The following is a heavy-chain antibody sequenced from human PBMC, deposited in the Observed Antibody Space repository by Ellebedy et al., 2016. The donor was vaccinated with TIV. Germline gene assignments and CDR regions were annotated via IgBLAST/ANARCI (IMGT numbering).Heavy chain of an antibody. V-gene: IGHV3-23*01. Sequence: PGGSLRLSCAASGFTFGCCAMSWVRQAPGKGLEWVSVISNGGDTTYADSVKGRFTISRDNSENTLYLQVNSLTTEDTAVYYCARDRPGTVVAGALEYWGQGTLVTVSS. CDR3: ARDRPGTVVAGALEY. J-gene: IGHJ4*02. CDR1: GFTFGCCA. CDR2: ISNGGDT. D-gene: IGHD6-19*01.